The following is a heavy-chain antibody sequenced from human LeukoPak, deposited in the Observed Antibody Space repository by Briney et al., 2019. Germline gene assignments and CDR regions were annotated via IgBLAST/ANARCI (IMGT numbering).Heavy chain of an antibody. CDR1: GYTFSGYY. CDR3: ARTSMVRGVPFDY. CDR2: INPSGGST. J-gene: IGHJ4*02. Sequence: GASVKVSCTASGYTFSGYYLHWVRQAPGQGLEWRGVINPSGGSTSSAQTLQGRVSMTRDMSTTTVYMQLSSLRSEDTAVYYCARTSMVRGVPFDYWGQGTLVTVSS. D-gene: IGHD3-10*01. V-gene: IGHV1-46*01.